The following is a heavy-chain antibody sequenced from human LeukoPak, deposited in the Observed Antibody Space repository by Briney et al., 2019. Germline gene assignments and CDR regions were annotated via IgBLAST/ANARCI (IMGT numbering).Heavy chain of an antibody. CDR3: ARDADTTTSNWLDP. D-gene: IGHD4-17*01. Sequence: GGSLRLSCEASGFTLNKYWMQWVRQAPGKGLVWVSRITGDGSDIAYADSVKGRFTVSRDDAKNTLFLQMTSLRVEDTAIYYFARDADTTTSNWLDPWGQGTLVTVSS. J-gene: IGHJ5*02. V-gene: IGHV3-74*01. CDR1: GFTLNKYW. CDR2: ITGDGSDI.